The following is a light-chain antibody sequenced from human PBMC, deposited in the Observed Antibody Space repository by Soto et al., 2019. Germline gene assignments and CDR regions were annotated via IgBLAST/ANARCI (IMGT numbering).Light chain of an antibody. Sequence: QSALTQPPSVSGAPGQRVTISCTGSSSNIGAGYDVHWYQQLPGTAPKLLIYGNSNRPSGVPDRFSGSKSGTSASLAITGLQAEDEADYYCQSYDSSLSPPVLFGGGTKLTVL. J-gene: IGLJ2*01. CDR1: SSNIGAGYD. CDR3: QSYDSSLSPPVL. V-gene: IGLV1-40*01. CDR2: GNS.